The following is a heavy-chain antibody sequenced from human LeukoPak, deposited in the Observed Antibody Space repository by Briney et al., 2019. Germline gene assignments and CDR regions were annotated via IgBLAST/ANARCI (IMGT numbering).Heavy chain of an antibody. J-gene: IGHJ4*02. D-gene: IGHD2-15*01. V-gene: IGHV3-23*01. CDR2: ISGSGGST. CDR3: AKADIVVVVAAIRFDY. Sequence: GGSLRLSCAASGFTFSSYAMSWVRQAPGKGLEWVSAISGSGGSTYYADSVKGRFTISRDNSKNTLYLQMNGLRAEDTAVYYCAKADIVVVVAAIRFDYWGQGTLVTVSS. CDR1: GFTFSSYA.